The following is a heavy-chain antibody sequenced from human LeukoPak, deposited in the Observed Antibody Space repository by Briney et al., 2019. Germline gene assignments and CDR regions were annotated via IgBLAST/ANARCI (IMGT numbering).Heavy chain of an antibody. V-gene: IGHV1-18*01. CDR1: GYTFTNFG. D-gene: IGHD2-2*01. J-gene: IGHJ4*02. CDR3: ARVGQYCSSASCFDY. CDR2: ISAYNGNT. Sequence: ASVKVSCKASGYTFTNFGISWLRQAPGQGLEWMGWISAYNGNTDYAQQLQDRVTMTTDTSTNTAYMELRSLKSDDTAVYYCARVGQYCSSASCFDYWGQGTLVTVSS.